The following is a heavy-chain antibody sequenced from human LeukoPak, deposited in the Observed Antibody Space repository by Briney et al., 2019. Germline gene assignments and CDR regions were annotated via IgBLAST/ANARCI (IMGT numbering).Heavy chain of an antibody. CDR2: ISYDGSNK. Sequence: GGSLRLSCAASGFTFSNYAMHWVRQAPGKGLEWVAVISYDGSNKYYAVSVKGRFTISRDNSKNTLYLQMNSLRAEDTAVFYCARDRSSYDYYFDHWGQGTLVTVSS. CDR1: GFTFSNYA. CDR3: ARDRSSYDYYFDH. J-gene: IGHJ4*02. D-gene: IGHD5-12*01. V-gene: IGHV3-30-3*01.